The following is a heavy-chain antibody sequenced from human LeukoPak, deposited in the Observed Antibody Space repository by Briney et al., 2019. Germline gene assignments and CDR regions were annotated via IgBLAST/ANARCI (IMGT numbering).Heavy chain of an antibody. CDR1: GFTFSGYS. CDR3: ARESRYSSDY. CDR2: ISSSSTTI. J-gene: IGHJ4*02. V-gene: IGHV3-48*02. D-gene: IGHD6-13*01. Sequence: PGGSLRLSCAASGFTFSGYSMTWVRQAPGKGLEWISYISSSSTTIYYADSAKGRFTISRDNAKNSLSLQMNSLRDEDTAMYYCARESRYSSDYWGQGTLVTVSS.